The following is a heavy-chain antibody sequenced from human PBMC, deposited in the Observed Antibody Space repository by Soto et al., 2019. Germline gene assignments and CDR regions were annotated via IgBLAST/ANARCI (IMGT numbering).Heavy chain of an antibody. CDR3: ARHLAYSSGPNWFDP. Sequence: GESLKISCKGSGYSFISYWIGWVRQMPGKGLEWMGIIYPGDSDTRYSPSFQGQVTISADKSISTAYLQWSSLKASDTAMYYCARHLAYSSGPNWFDPWGQGTLVTVSS. CDR2: IYPGDSDT. V-gene: IGHV5-51*01. D-gene: IGHD6-19*01. CDR1: GYSFISYW. J-gene: IGHJ5*02.